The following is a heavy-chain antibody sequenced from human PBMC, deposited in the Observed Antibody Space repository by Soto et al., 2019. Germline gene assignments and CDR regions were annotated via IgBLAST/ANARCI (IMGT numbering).Heavy chain of an antibody. CDR2: INSDGSST. CDR1: GFTFSSYW. CDR3: ASPLTGDRDAFDI. V-gene: IGHV3-74*01. Sequence: GGSLRLSCAASGFTFSSYWMHWVRQAPGKGLVWVSRINSDGSSTSYADSVKGRFTISRDNAKNTLYLQMNSLRAEDTAVYYCASPLTGDRDAFDIWGQGTMVTVSS. J-gene: IGHJ3*02. D-gene: IGHD7-27*01.